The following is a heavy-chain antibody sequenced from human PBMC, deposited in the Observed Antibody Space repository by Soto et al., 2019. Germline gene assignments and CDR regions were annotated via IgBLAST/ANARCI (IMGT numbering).Heavy chain of an antibody. J-gene: IGHJ6*02. V-gene: IGHV4-31*03. CDR2: IYYSGST. CDR3: AREIGGYFWSGYYTVRRDYYYGMDV. D-gene: IGHD3-3*01. Sequence: PSETLSLTCTVSGGSISSGGYYWSWIRQHPGKGLEWIGYIYYSGSTYYNPSLKSRVTISVDTSKNQFSLKLSSVTAADTAVHYCAREIGGYFWSGYYTVRRDYYYGMDVWGQGTTVTVSS. CDR1: GGSISSGGYY.